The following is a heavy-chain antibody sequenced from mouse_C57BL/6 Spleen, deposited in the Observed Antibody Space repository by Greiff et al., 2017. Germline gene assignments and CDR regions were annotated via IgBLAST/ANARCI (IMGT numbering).Heavy chain of an antibody. CDR2: IYPGSGST. Sequence: QVQLQQPGAELVKPGASVKMSCKASGYTFTSYWITWVKQRPGQGLEWIGDIYPGSGSTNYNEKFKSKATLTVDTSSSTAYMQLSSLTSEDSAVYYCARGESNWDYFDYWGQGTTLTVSS. D-gene: IGHD4-1*01. CDR1: GYTFTSYW. V-gene: IGHV1-55*01. CDR3: ARGESNWDYFDY. J-gene: IGHJ2*01.